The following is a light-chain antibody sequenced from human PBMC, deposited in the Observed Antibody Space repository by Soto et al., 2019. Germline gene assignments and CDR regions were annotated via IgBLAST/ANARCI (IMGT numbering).Light chain of an antibody. CDR2: GAS. CDR1: QSVSSSY. CDR3: QQYGSSPLT. V-gene: IGKV3-20*01. Sequence: EIVLTQSPGTLSLSPGERATLSCRASQSVSSSYLAWYQQKPGQAPRLLIYGASSRATGIPDRFSGSGSGTDFPLTISRLEPEDCAVYYCQQYGSSPLTCGGGTKVEIK. J-gene: IGKJ4*01.